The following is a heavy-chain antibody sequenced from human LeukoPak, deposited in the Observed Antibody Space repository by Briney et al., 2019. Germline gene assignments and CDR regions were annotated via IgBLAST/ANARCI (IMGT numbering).Heavy chain of an antibody. CDR3: ARRRDTAAIFYNYYYMDL. D-gene: IGHD2-2*01. CDR2: IYYSGST. Sequence: SETLSLTCTVSGGSISSSSYYWGWIRQPPGKGLEWIGSIYYSGSTYYNPSLKSRVTISVDTSKNQFSLKLSSVTAADTAVYYCARRRDTAAIFYNYYYMDLWGKGTTVTISS. V-gene: IGHV4-39*07. CDR1: GGSISSSSYY. J-gene: IGHJ6*03.